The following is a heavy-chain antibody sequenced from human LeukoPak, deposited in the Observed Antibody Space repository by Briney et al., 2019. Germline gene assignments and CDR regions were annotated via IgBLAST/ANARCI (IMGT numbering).Heavy chain of an antibody. Sequence: PGRSLRLPCAASGFTFSSYAMHWVRQAPGKGLEWVAVISYDGSNKYYADSVKGRFTISRDNSKNTLYLQMNSLRAEDTAVYYCAAIPGTVELDYWGQGTLVTVSS. D-gene: IGHD1-26*01. J-gene: IGHJ4*02. CDR3: AAIPGTVELDY. CDR1: GFTFSSYA. CDR2: ISYDGSNK. V-gene: IGHV3-30*04.